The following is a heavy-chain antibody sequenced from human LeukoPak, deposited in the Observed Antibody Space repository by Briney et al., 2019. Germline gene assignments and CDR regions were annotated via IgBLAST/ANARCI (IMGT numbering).Heavy chain of an antibody. D-gene: IGHD1-26*01. V-gene: IGHV4-39*01. CDR1: GGSISSSGYY. J-gene: IGHJ4*02. Sequence: SETLSLTCTVSGGSISSSGYYWGWIRQPPGKGLEWIGNIYYSGSTYYNPSLMRRVTISVDTSKNQLSLKLSSVTAADAAVYYCARRVVGAAVDYWGQGTLVTVSS. CDR2: IYYSGST. CDR3: ARRVVGAAVDY.